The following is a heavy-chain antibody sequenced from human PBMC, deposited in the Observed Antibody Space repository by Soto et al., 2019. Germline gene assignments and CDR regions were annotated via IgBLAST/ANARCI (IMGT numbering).Heavy chain of an antibody. J-gene: IGHJ5*01. Sequence: QVQLVQSGAEVKKPGSSVKVSRKASGGVFRNYAINWVRQAPGQGLEWMGGIIPVFGTADYPQKFQGRVTITADESTTTANMELTSLKTEDTAVYFCARDRWGSYSFDSWGQGTLVTVAS. D-gene: IGHD1-26*01. V-gene: IGHV1-69*01. CDR3: ARDRWGSYSFDS. CDR2: IIPVFGTA. CDR1: GGVFRNYA.